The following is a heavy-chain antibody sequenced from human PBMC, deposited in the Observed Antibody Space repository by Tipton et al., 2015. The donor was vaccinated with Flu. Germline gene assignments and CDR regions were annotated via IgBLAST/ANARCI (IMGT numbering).Heavy chain of an antibody. V-gene: IGHV4-38-2*01. D-gene: IGHD3-10*02. Sequence: TLSLTCSVSGYSIRSAYYWGWVRRSPGKGLEWIGTIYHSGTTYYNPSLKSRLTISVDTSKNQFSLRLSSVTAADTAVYYCARHTGDSVRGVIDYWGQGTLVTVSS. CDR2: IYHSGTT. J-gene: IGHJ4*02. CDR1: GYSIRSAYY. CDR3: ARHTGDSVRGVIDY.